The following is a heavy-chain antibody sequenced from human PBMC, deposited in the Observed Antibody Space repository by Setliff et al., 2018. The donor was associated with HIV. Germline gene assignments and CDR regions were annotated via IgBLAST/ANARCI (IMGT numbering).Heavy chain of an antibody. CDR1: GFTVSSHY. Sequence: GGSLRLSCAASGFTVSSHYMSWVRQAPGKGLEWVSTIYSDGSTYHADSVKGRFTLSRDTSKNTLYLQKGSLRPEDMAVYYCARAEQRYYGSGKGYYFDYWGPGTLVTVSS. CDR3: ARAEQRYYGSGKGYYFDY. J-gene: IGHJ4*02. V-gene: IGHV3-66*02. D-gene: IGHD3-10*01. CDR2: IYSDGST.